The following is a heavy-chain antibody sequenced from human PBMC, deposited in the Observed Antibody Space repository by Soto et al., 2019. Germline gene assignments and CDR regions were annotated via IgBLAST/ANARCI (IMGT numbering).Heavy chain of an antibody. V-gene: IGHV3-30*18. D-gene: IGHD6-19*01. CDR1: GFTFRTYG. CDR2: ISDDGSQK. Sequence: GGFLRLSCAASGFTFRTYGMHWVRQAPGKGLEWVAFISDDGSQKYYGDSVKGRFTTSRDNSKNTLSLRMISLRTEDTSVYYCAKEAPGGWHFFDTWGQGTLVTVSS. J-gene: IGHJ4*02. CDR3: AKEAPGGWHFFDT.